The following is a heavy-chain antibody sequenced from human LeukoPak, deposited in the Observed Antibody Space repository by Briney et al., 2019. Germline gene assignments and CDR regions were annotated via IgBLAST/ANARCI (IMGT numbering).Heavy chain of an antibody. V-gene: IGHV3-30*02. D-gene: IGHD4-11*01. Sequence: GGCLRLSCALSRFILRSYCMHWVTHPSGKALVGGEFIRYVGINKYYADSVKGRFTISRDNSKNTLYLQMNSLRAEDTAVYYCAKASDYSNYVFRAEFFQHWGQGTLVTVSS. CDR2: IRYVGINK. CDR1: RFILRSYC. J-gene: IGHJ1*01. CDR3: AKASDYSNYVFRAEFFQH.